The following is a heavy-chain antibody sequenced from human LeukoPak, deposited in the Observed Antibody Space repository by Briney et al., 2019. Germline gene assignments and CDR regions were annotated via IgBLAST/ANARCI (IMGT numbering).Heavy chain of an antibody. J-gene: IGHJ4*02. CDR1: GGSITTNTDY. V-gene: IGHV4-39*07. CDR2: IYYSGST. CDR3: ARDPHLDY. Sequence: KPSETLSLTCTVSGGSITTNTDYWGWVRQPPGKGLEWIGSIYYSGSTYYNPSLKSRVTISVDTSKNQFSLKLSSVTAADTAVYYCARDPHLDYWGQGTLVTVSS.